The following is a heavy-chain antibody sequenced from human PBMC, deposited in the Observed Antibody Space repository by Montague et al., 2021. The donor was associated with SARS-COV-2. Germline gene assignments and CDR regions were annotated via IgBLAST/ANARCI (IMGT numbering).Heavy chain of an antibody. CDR3: ARSYYDILTGYYMASDY. CDR1: RFSLSTSGMC. J-gene: IGHJ4*02. D-gene: IGHD3-9*01. V-gene: IGHV2-70*01. Sequence: PALVKPTQTLTLTCTFSRFSLSTSGMCVSWIRQPPGKALEWLALXXWDDDKYYSTSLKTRLTISKDTSKNQVVLTMTNMDPVDTATYYCARSYYDILTGYYMASDYWGQGTLVTVSS. CDR2: XXWDDDK.